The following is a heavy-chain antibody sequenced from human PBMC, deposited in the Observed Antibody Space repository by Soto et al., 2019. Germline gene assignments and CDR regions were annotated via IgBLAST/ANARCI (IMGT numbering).Heavy chain of an antibody. CDR1: GFSFSSYA. D-gene: IGHD3-10*01. CDR3: MRPAPRGRHYFYFGMDV. CDR2: ISSSGGST. J-gene: IGHJ6*02. V-gene: IGHV3-23*01. Sequence: GGSLRLSCAASGFSFSSYAMSWVRQAPGKGLEWVPGISSSGGSTYYADSVKGRFTSSRDNSKNTLFLRMNRRRVEDTAVYYCMRPAPRGRHYFYFGMDVWGQGTTVTVSS.